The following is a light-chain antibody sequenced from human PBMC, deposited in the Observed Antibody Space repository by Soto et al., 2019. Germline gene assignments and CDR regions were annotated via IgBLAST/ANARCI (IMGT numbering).Light chain of an antibody. CDR3: QQYFGIPLT. CDR2: WAS. J-gene: IGKJ4*01. Sequence: DIVMTQSPGSLAVSLGERATINCKSSQSVLYSVNNKHCLAWYQQKPGQPPKLLIYWASTRESGVPDRFSGSGSGQNFNLTISSLQAEDVAVYYCQQYFGIPLTFGGGTKVQIK. V-gene: IGKV4-1*01. CDR1: QSVLYSVNNKHC.